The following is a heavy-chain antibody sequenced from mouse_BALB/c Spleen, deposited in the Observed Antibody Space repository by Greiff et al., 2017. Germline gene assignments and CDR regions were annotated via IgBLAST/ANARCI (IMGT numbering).Heavy chain of an antibody. CDR2: IWRGGST. D-gene: IGHD2-4*01. J-gene: IGHJ2*01. V-gene: IGHV2-5-1*01. CDR3: AQGGRYDYDLDY. Sequence: QVQLQQSGPSLVQPSQSLSITCTVSGFSLTSYGVHWVRQSPGKGLEWLGVIWRGGSTDYNAAFMSRLSITKDNSKSQVFFKMNSLQADDTAIYYCAQGGRYDYDLDYWGQGTTLTVSS. CDR1: GFSLTSYG.